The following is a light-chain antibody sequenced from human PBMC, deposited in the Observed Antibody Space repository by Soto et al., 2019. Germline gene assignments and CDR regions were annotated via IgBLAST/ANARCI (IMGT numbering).Light chain of an antibody. J-gene: IGLJ2*01. CDR2: GNN. CDR1: NSNIGAGYD. V-gene: IGLV1-40*01. CDR3: QSYDNSLNVV. Sequence: QSVVTQPPSVSGAPGQRVTISCTGNNSNIGAGYDVHWYRRLPGTAPGLLIYGNNNRPSGVPDRFSGSKSGTSASLAITGLQAEEEGDYCCQSYDNSLNVVFGGGTKLTVL.